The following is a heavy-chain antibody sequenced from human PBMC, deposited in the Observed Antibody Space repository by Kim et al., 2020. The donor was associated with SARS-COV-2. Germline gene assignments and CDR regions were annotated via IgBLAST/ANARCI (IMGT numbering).Heavy chain of an antibody. V-gene: IGHV3-23*01. J-gene: IGHJ6*02. CDR2: ISGSGGST. D-gene: IGHD3-3*01. CDR3: AKGAGWRYEFSHYYYGMDV. Sequence: GGSLRLSCAASGFTFSSYAMSWVRQAPGKGLECVSAISGSGGSTYYADSVKGRFTISRDNSKNTLYLQMNSLRAEDTAVYYCAKGAGWRYEFSHYYYGMDVWGQGTTVTVSS. CDR1: GFTFSSYA.